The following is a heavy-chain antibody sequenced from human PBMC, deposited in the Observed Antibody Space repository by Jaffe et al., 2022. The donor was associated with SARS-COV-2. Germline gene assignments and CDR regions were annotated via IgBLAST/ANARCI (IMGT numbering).Heavy chain of an antibody. V-gene: IGHV3-7*03. J-gene: IGHJ6*02. CDR2: IRQDGSER. CDR3: ARDDWNSEYFYYGMDV. Sequence: EVQLVQSGGGLVQPGESLRLSCVASGFTFSSYWMSWVRRAPGKGLEWVATIRQDGSERYPVDSVTGRFIISRDNAKNSLYLQMNSLSAEDTAVYFCARDDWNSEYFYYGMDVWGQGASVTVSS. CDR1: GFTFSSYW. D-gene: IGHD2-21*01.